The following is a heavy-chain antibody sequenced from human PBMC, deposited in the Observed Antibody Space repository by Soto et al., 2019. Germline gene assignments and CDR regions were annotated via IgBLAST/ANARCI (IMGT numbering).Heavy chain of an antibody. V-gene: IGHV4-30-2*01. CDR1: GGSISSGAYS. J-gene: IGHJ5*02. Sequence: PSETLSLTCAVSGGSISSGAYSWTWIRQPPGKGLEWVGYIYHSGSTYYNPSLKSRVTISVDRSKNRFSLNLNSVTAADTAVYYCASANRPITMTYLNWFAPWGQGTLVTVSS. CDR2: IYHSGST. D-gene: IGHD3-22*01. CDR3: ASANRPITMTYLNWFAP.